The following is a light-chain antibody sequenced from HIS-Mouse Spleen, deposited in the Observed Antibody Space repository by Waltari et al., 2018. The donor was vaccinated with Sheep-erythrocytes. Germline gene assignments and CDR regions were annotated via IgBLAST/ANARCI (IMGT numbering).Light chain of an antibody. CDR2: EVS. CDR3: SSYAGSNNWV. Sequence: QSALTQPPSASGSPGQSVPTSCTGTSSDVGGYNHVPWYQQHPGKAPKLMLYEVSKRPSGVPDRFSGSKSGNTASLTVSGLQAEDEADYYCSSYAGSNNWVFGGGTKLTVL. J-gene: IGLJ3*02. CDR1: SSDVGGYNH. V-gene: IGLV2-8*01.